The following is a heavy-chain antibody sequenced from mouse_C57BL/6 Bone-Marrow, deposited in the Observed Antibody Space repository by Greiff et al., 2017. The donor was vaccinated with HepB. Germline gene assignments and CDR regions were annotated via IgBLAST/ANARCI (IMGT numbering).Heavy chain of an antibody. CDR2: INPNYGTT. Sequence: EVKLVESGPELVKPGASVKISCKASGYSFTDYNMNWVKQSNGKSLEWIGVINPNYGTTSYNQKFKGKATLTVDQSSIKAYMQLNSLTSEDSAVYYCARGGYGSSYYFDYWGQGTTLTVSS. D-gene: IGHD1-1*01. CDR3: ARGGYGSSYYFDY. V-gene: IGHV1-39*01. CDR1: GYSFTDYN. J-gene: IGHJ2*01.